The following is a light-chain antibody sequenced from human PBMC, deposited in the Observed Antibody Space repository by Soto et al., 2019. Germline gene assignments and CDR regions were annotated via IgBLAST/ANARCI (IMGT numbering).Light chain of an antibody. CDR2: DVS. J-gene: IGLJ2*01. CDR3: SSYTSSSTLGV. CDR1: SSDVGGYKY. V-gene: IGLV2-14*01. Sequence: SALTQPASVSGSPGQSITISCTGTSSDVGGYKYVSWYQQHPGKAPKLMIYDVSNRPSGVSNRFSGSKSGNTASLTISGLHAEDEADYYCSSYTSSSTLGVFGGGTKLTVL.